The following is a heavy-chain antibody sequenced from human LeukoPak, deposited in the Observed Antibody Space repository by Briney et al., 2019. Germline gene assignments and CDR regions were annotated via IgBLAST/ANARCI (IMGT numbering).Heavy chain of an antibody. V-gene: IGHV4-39*07. CDR3: ARVNLSGSLDY. CDR1: GGSISSSSYY. Sequence: SETLSLTCTVSGGSISSSSYYWGWIRQPPGKGLEWIGSIYHSGSTYYNPSLKSRVTISVDTSKNQFSLKLSSVTAADTAVYYCARVNLSGSLDYWGQGTLVTVSS. J-gene: IGHJ4*02. CDR2: IYHSGST. D-gene: IGHD3-22*01.